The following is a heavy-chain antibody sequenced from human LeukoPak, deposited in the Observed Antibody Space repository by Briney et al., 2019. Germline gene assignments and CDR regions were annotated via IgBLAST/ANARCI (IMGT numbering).Heavy chain of an antibody. CDR2: SRNKPSSYTT. Sequence: SGGSLRLSCAASGFKFSDHYIDWVRQAPGKGLERVGRSRNKPSSYTTEYAASGEGRFTISRYVSESSLYLQMNSLRTEDTAVYYCGRIGINASNGMDVWGQGTTVTVSS. J-gene: IGHJ6*01. CDR1: GFKFSDHY. V-gene: IGHV3-72*01. D-gene: IGHD1-26*01. CDR3: GRIGINASNGMDV.